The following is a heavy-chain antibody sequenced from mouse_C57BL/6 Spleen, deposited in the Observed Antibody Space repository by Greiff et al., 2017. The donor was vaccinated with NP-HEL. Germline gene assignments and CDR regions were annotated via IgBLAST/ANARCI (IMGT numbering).Heavy chain of an antibody. J-gene: IGHJ2*01. Sequence: VQLQQSGAELVRPGSSVKMSKTSGYTFTSYGINWVKQRPGQGLEWIGYIYIGNGYTEYNEKFKGKATLTSDTSSSTAYMQLSSLTSEDSAIYFCARRRDGYYLFDYWGQGTTLTVSS. CDR2: IYIGNGYT. V-gene: IGHV1-58*01. D-gene: IGHD2-3*01. CDR1: GYTFTSYG. CDR3: ARRRDGYYLFDY.